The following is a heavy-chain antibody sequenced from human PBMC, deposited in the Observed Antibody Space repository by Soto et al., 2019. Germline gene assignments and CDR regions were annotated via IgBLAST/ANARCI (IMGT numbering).Heavy chain of an antibody. Sequence: PGGSLRLSCAASGFTFSSYAMSWVRQAPGKGLEWVSAISGSGGSTYYADSVKGRFTISRDNSKNTLYLQMNSLRAEDTAVYYCAKDSVSWYLGNWFDPWGQGTLVTVSS. CDR3: AKDSVSWYLGNWFDP. CDR1: GFTFSSYA. CDR2: ISGSGGST. D-gene: IGHD6-13*01. J-gene: IGHJ5*02. V-gene: IGHV3-23*01.